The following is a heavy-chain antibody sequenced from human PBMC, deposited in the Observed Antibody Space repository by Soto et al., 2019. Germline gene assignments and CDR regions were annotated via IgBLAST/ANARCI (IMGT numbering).Heavy chain of an antibody. CDR2: ISPKSTYR. D-gene: IGHD2-21*01. J-gene: IGHJ4*02. Sequence: QVHLVESGGGLVKPGGSLRLSCATSGFPFSDYYMSWIRQAPGKRLEWLSHISPKSTYRNYADSVKGRFTISRDNTKSSLFLQMNSLGVEDTAVYYCARGGGGGLFEHWGQGVLVTVSS. CDR1: GFPFSDYY. V-gene: IGHV3-11*06. CDR3: ARGGGGGLFEH.